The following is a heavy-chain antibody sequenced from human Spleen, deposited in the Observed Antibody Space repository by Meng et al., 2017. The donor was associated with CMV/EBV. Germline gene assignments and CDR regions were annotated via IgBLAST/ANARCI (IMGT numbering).Heavy chain of an antibody. D-gene: IGHD4/OR15-4a*01. CDR2: INPNSGAT. CDR1: GYTFTGHY. Sequence: ASVKVSCKASGYTFTGHYMHWLRQAPGQGLEWMGWINPNSGATNYARNFQGRVAMTRDTSISTAYMELSSLRSEDTAVYYCARGALYGGQTPFDYWGQGTLVTVSS. J-gene: IGHJ4*02. CDR3: ARGALYGGQTPFDY. V-gene: IGHV1-2*02.